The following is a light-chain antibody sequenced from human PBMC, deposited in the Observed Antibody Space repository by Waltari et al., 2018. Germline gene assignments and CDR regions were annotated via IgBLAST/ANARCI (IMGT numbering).Light chain of an antibody. CDR1: SHNIGSNS. CDR2: DNH. Sequence: QSVLTQPPSVSAAPGQRVTISCSGGSHNIGSNSVSWYQNLPGTAPKLLIYDNHKRPSGIPDRFSGSKSGTSVTLDITGLQTGDEADYYCGTWDSNLSAWIFGGGTKLTVL. J-gene: IGLJ2*01. CDR3: GTWDSNLSAWI. V-gene: IGLV1-51*01.